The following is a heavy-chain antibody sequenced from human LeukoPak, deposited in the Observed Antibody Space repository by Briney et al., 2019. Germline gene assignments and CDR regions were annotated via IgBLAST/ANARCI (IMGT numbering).Heavy chain of an antibody. CDR3: ARSIAAAGYFDY. J-gene: IGHJ4*02. Sequence: GGSLRLSCAASGFTFSSYAMHWVRQAPGKGLEWVAVISYDGSNKYYADSVKGRFTISRGNSKNTLYLQMNSLRAEDTAVYYCARSIAAAGYFDYWGQGTLVTVSS. CDR2: ISYDGSNK. D-gene: IGHD6-13*01. CDR1: GFTFSSYA. V-gene: IGHV3-30*01.